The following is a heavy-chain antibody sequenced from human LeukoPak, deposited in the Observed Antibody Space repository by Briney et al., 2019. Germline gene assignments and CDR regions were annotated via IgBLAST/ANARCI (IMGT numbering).Heavy chain of an antibody. CDR1: GFTFSDFG. V-gene: IGHV3-30*03. J-gene: IGHJ3*02. CDR3: ARAPPRVYYYDSSAGFYAFDI. CDR2: ISHDGNSK. Sequence: GGSLRLSCAASGFTFSDFGMHWVRQAPGKGLESVAVISHDGNSKYSADSVKGRFTISRDNSKNTLYLQMDCLRVEDTAVYYCARAPPRVYYYDSSAGFYAFDIWGQGTMVTVSS. D-gene: IGHD3-22*01.